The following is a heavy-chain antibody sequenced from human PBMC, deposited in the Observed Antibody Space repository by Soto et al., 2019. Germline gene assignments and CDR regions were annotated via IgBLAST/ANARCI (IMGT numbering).Heavy chain of an antibody. CDR2: IKSKTDGGTT. CDR3: TTGRLGSGYDFIRDYYYYYMDV. Sequence: GGSLRLSCAASGFTFNNAWMSWVRQAPGKGLEWVGRIKSKTDGGTTDYAAPVKGRFTISRDDSKNTLYLQMNSLKTEDTAVYYCTTGRLGSGYDFIRDYYYYYMDVWGKGTTVTVSS. CDR1: GFTFNNAW. J-gene: IGHJ6*03. D-gene: IGHD5-12*01. V-gene: IGHV3-15*01.